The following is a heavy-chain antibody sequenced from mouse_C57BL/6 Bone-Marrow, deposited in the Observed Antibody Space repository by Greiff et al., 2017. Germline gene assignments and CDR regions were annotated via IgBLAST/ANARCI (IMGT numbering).Heavy chain of an antibody. CDR3: ARNGYDYPYWYFDV. Sequence: QVQLQQPGAELVKPGASVKLSCKASGYTFTSYWMHWVKQRPGQGLEWIGMIHPNSGSTNYNEKFKSKATLTVDKSSSTAYMQLSSLTSEDSAVYYCARNGYDYPYWYFDVWGTGTTVTVSS. CDR2: IHPNSGST. D-gene: IGHD2-4*01. CDR1: GYTFTSYW. V-gene: IGHV1-64*01. J-gene: IGHJ1*03.